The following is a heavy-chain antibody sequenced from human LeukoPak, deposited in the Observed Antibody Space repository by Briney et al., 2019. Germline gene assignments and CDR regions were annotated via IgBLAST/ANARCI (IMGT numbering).Heavy chain of an antibody. V-gene: IGHV1-69*13. J-gene: IGHJ4*02. CDR3: ARALTYYYDSSGYYYFDY. Sequence: SVKVSCKASGGTFSSYAISWVRQAPGQGLEWMGGIIPIFGTANYAQKFQGRVTITADESTSTAYMELSSLRSEDTAVYYCARALTYYYDSSGYYYFDYWGQGTLVTVSS. CDR1: GGTFSSYA. CDR2: IIPIFGTA. D-gene: IGHD3-22*01.